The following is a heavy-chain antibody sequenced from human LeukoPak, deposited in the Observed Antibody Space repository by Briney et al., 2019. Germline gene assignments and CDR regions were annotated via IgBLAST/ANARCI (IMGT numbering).Heavy chain of an antibody. V-gene: IGHV4-39*07. CDR3: ARRGAMVRGPAYHFDH. D-gene: IGHD3-10*01. CDR1: GGSISSSRYY. CDR2: IYYDGST. Sequence: SETLSLTCTVAGGSISSSRYYWGWLREPRGKGREWIGNIYYDGSTYYNPSLKSRAPISIDTSKNHFSLNLTSVTAADTALYFCARRGAMVRGPAYHFDHWGQGVLVTVSS. J-gene: IGHJ4*02.